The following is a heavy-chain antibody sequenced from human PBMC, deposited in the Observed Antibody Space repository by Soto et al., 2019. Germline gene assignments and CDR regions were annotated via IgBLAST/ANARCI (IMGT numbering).Heavy chain of an antibody. V-gene: IGHV1-18*01. CDR3: ARVSRGDDYYYGMDV. D-gene: IGHD3-10*01. Sequence: TSGKVSCKGSAYTFTSYVMNWVRQAPGQGLEWMGWISAYNGNTNYAQKLQGRVTMTTDTSTSTAYMELRSLRSDDTAVYYCARVSRGDDYYYGMDVWGQGTTVTVSS. CDR1: AYTFTSYV. CDR2: ISAYNGNT. J-gene: IGHJ6*02.